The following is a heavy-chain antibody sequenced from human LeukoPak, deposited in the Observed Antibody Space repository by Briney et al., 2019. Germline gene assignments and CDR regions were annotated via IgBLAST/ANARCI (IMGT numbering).Heavy chain of an antibody. V-gene: IGHV3-23*01. D-gene: IGHD6-19*01. CDR3: ARDRSDRLAVAGTSAFDY. J-gene: IGHJ4*02. CDR2: ISGSGGST. Sequence: GGSLRLSCAASGFTVSSNYMSWVRQAPGKGLEWVSAISGSGGSTYYADSVKGRFTISRDNAKNTLYLQMNSLRAEDTAVYYCARDRSDRLAVAGTSAFDYWGQGTLVTVSS. CDR1: GFTVSSNY.